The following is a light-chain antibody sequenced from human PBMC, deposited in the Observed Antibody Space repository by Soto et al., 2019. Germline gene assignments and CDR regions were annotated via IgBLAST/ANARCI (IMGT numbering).Light chain of an antibody. CDR1: SSDVGGYNY. V-gene: IGLV2-14*01. CDR3: SSYTSSSNLLV. Sequence: QSALTQPPSVSGSPGQSVTISCTGTSSDVGGYNYVSWYQQHPGKAPKLMIYDVSNRPSGVSNRFSGSKSGNTASLTISGRQAEEEADYYCSSYTSSSNLLVFGGGTKLTVL. J-gene: IGLJ3*02. CDR2: DVS.